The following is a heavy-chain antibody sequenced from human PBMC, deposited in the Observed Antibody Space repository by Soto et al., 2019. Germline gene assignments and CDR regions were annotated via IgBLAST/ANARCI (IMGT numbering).Heavy chain of an antibody. CDR1: GCSFTSYW. V-gene: IGHV5-51*01. Sequence: GESLKISCKGSGCSFTSYWIGWVRQMPGKGLGWMGIIYPGDSDTRYSPSFQGQVTISADKSISTAYLQWSSLKASDTAMYYCARTSAAGKYYYGMDVWGQGTTVTVSS. J-gene: IGHJ6*02. D-gene: IGHD6-13*01. CDR3: ARTSAAGKYYYGMDV. CDR2: IYPGDSDT.